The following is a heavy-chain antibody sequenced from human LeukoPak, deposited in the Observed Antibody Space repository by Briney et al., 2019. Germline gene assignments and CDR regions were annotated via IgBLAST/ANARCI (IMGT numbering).Heavy chain of an antibody. CDR1: GFTFSSYS. V-gene: IGHV3-48*01. D-gene: IGHD6-19*01. CDR3: IVLAVTATLGFDY. J-gene: IGHJ4*02. Sequence: HPGGSLRLSCAASGFTFSSYSMNWVRQAPGKGLEWVSYISSSSRTIYYADSVKGRFTISRDNAKNSLYLQVNSLRAEDTAVYYCIVLAVTATLGFDYWGQGTLVTVSS. CDR2: ISSSSRTI.